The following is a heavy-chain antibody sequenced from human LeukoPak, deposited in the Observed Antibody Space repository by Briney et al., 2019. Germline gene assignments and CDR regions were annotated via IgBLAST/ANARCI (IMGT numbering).Heavy chain of an antibody. D-gene: IGHD1-26*01. Sequence: GGSQRLSCSGSAFIFSNYWVTWVRQAPGKGLEWVAAVKQDGSDKNYMESAKGRFTVSRDNAKNSVYLQMNSLTADDTAVYYCASGSHLDYWGQGTLVSVSS. V-gene: IGHV3-7*01. CDR2: VKQDGSDK. J-gene: IGHJ4*02. CDR1: AFIFSNYW. CDR3: ASGSHLDY.